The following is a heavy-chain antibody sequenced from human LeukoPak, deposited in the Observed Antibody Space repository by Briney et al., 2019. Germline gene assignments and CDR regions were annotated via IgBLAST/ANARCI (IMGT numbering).Heavy chain of an antibody. CDR1: GYTFTSYG. D-gene: IGHD3-22*01. Sequence: ASVKVSCKASGYTFTSYGISWVRQAPGQGLEWMGWISAYNGNTNYAQKFQGRITMTRSTSITTAYMELSGLRSEDTAVYYCARGLGSYDSSELTWPMISFWGQGTQVTVSS. CDR2: ISAYNGNT. J-gene: IGHJ4*02. V-gene: IGHV1-18*01. CDR3: ARGLGSYDSSELTWPMISF.